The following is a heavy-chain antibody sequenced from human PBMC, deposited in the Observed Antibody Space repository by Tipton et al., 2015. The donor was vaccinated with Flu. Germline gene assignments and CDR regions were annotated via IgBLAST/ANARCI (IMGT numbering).Heavy chain of an antibody. Sequence: TLSLTCTVSGYSISSGYYWGWIRQPPGKGLEWIGSIYHSGSTYYNPSLKSRVTISVDTSKNQFSLKLSSVTAADTAVYYCARVTSEPILWWYFDYWGQGTLATVSS. CDR3: ARVTSEPILWWYFDY. CDR2: IYHSGST. V-gene: IGHV4-38-2*02. D-gene: IGHD2-21*01. J-gene: IGHJ4*02. CDR1: GYSISSGYY.